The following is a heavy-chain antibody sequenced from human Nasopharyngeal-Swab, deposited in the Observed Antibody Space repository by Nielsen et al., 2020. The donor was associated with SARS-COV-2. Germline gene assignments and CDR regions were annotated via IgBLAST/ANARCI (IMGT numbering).Heavy chain of an antibody. CDR3: AKDPSFVGSLQFDQ. J-gene: IGHJ4*02. Sequence: GESLKISCAASGFSFSEYAFHWVRQAPGKGLEWVSVISGGGESTHYADSVKGRFSISRVDSRETVYLQMDSLRAEDTAVYYCAKDPSFVGSLQFDQWGRGTLVTFSS. CDR2: ISGGGEST. D-gene: IGHD1-26*01. CDR1: GFSFSEYA. V-gene: IGHV3-23*01.